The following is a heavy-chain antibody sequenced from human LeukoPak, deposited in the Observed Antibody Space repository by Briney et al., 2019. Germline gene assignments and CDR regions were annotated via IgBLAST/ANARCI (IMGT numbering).Heavy chain of an antibody. V-gene: IGHV3-74*01. CDR1: GFTFSSYW. CDR2: INPDGTVT. Sequence: GGSLRLSCAASGFTFSSYWMHWVRQAPGKGLVWVSPINPDGTVTTYADSVKGRFTISRDNAKNTLYLQMNSLRVEDTAVYYCVRDAPSGFFDLWGRGTLVTVSS. CDR3: VRDAPSGFFDL. D-gene: IGHD6-19*01. J-gene: IGHJ2*01.